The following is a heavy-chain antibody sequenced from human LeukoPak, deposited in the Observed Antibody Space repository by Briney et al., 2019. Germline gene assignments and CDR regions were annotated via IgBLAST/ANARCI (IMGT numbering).Heavy chain of an antibody. V-gene: IGHV1-8*01. D-gene: IGHD6-13*01. Sequence: ASVKVSCKASGYTFTSYDINWVRQATGQGLEWMGWMNPNSGNTGYAHKFQGRITMTRNTSVSTAYMELSSLTSEDTAVYYCARIAAAGNRRLNYWGQGTLVTVSS. CDR1: GYTFTSYD. CDR3: ARIAAAGNRRLNY. CDR2: MNPNSGNT. J-gene: IGHJ4*02.